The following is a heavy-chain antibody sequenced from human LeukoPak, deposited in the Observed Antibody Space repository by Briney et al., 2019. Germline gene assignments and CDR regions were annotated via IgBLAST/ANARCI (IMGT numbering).Heavy chain of an antibody. J-gene: IGHJ6*02. CDR1: GGTFSSYA. D-gene: IGHD3-3*01. CDR3: ARGTTSEIFGVVLSYYYYGMDV. CDR2: IIPIFGIA. Sequence: SVKVSCKASGGTFSSYAISWVRQAPGQGLEWMGRIIPIFGIANYAQKFQGRVTITADKSTSTAYMELSSLRSEDTAVYCCARGTTSEIFGVVLSYYYYGMDVWGQGTTVTVSS. V-gene: IGHV1-69*04.